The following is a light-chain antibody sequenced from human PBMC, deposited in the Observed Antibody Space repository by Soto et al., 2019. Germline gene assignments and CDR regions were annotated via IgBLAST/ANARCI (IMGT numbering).Light chain of an antibody. CDR1: SSDVGGYNY. V-gene: IGLV2-14*01. CDR2: EVS. J-gene: IGLJ3*02. CDR3: SSHGGGNNWGV. Sequence: QSALTQPASVSGSPGQSITISCTGSSSDVGGYNYVSWYQQHPGKAPKLMIYEVSNRPSGISNRFSGSKSGNTASLTLSGLQAEDEADYYCSSHGGGNNWGVFGGGTQLTVL.